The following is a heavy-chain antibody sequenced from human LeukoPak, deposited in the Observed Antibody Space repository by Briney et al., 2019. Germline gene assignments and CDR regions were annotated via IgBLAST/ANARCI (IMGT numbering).Heavy chain of an antibody. CDR2: ISSNGGST. J-gene: IGHJ4*02. V-gene: IGHV3-64*01. CDR1: GFTFSSYA. D-gene: IGHD3-22*01. CDR3: ARTLYYYDSSGYRY. Sequence: GGSLRLSCAASGFTFSSYAMHWVRQAPGKGLEYVSAISSNGGSTYYANSVKGRFTISRDNSKNTLYLQMGSLRAEDMAVYYCARTLYYYDSSGYRYWGQGTLVTVSS.